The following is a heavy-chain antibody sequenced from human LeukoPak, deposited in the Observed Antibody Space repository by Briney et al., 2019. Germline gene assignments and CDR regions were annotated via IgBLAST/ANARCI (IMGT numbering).Heavy chain of an antibody. V-gene: IGHV3-30*02. J-gene: IGHJ5*02. D-gene: IGHD2-15*01. CDR3: AKDSGRQFDP. Sequence: PGGSLRLSCAASGFTFSSYGMHWVRQAPGKGLKWVAIIRYDGSNKYYADSVKGRFTISRDNSKNTLYLQMNSLRAEDTAVYYCAKDSGRQFDPWGQGTLVTVSS. CDR2: IRYDGSNK. CDR1: GFTFSSYG.